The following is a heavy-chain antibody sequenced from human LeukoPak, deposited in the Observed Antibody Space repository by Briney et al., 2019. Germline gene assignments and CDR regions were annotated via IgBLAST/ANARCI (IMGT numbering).Heavy chain of an antibody. D-gene: IGHD1-26*01. Sequence: GGSLRLSCAACGFTFDDYAMHWVRQAPGKGLKWVSGISWNSGSIGYADSVKGRFTISRDNAKNSLYLQMNSLRAEDTALYYCPKDRQWELLNGMDVWGQGTTVTVSS. J-gene: IGHJ6*02. CDR1: GFTFDDYA. CDR2: ISWNSGSI. V-gene: IGHV3-9*01. CDR3: PKDRQWELLNGMDV.